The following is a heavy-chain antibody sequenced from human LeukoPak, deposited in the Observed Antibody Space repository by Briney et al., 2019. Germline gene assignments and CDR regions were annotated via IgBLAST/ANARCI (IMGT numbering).Heavy chain of an antibody. V-gene: IGHV3-7*01. Sequence: GGSLRLSCTASGFTFSSYWMTWVRQAPGKGPEWVANIKQDGSEMYYVDSVKGRFTISRDNAKSSLYLQMNSLRVEDTAVYYCARPSYNLGSYFDYWGQGTLVTVSS. CDR3: ARPSYNLGSYFDY. CDR2: IKQDGSEM. J-gene: IGHJ4*02. CDR1: GFTFSSYW. D-gene: IGHD3-10*01.